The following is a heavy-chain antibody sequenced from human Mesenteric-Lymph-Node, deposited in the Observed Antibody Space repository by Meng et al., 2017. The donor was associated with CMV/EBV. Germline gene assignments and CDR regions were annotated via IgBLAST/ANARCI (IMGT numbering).Heavy chain of an antibody. CDR1: GFTFSTYA. V-gene: IGHV3-33*06. CDR2: MWSDGSNK. J-gene: IGHJ4*02. Sequence: GGSLRLSCAASGFTFSTYAMSWVRQAPGKGLEWVAVMWSDGSNKYYADSVKGRFTISRDNSKSTLYLQMNSLRAEDTALYYCAKDYCRISNCYIRGFEFWGQGALVTVSS. CDR3: AKDYCRISNCYIRGFEF. D-gene: IGHD2-2*01.